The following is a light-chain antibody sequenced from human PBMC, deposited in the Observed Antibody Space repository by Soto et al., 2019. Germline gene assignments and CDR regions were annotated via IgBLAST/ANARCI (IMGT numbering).Light chain of an antibody. CDR3: QQYGSSSWT. CDR1: QSISSSY. V-gene: IGKV3-20*01. Sequence: EILFTQSPGTLSLSPGKRATLSCRASQSISSSYLAWYQQRPGQAPRLLIYGASSRDTGIPDRFSGSGSGTEFTLTISRLEPEDFEVYYCQQYGSSSWTFGQGTKVDIK. CDR2: GAS. J-gene: IGKJ1*01.